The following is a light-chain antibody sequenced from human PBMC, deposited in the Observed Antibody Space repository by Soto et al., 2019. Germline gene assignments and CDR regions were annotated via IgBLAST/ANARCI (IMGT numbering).Light chain of an antibody. CDR1: QSVSSY. Sequence: EIVLTQPPATLSLSPGESATLSCRASQSVSSYLAWYQQKPGQAPRLLIYDASNRATGIPARLSGSGSATDFTLTISSLEPEDFAVYYCQQRSNWPPLFGQGTRLEIK. J-gene: IGKJ5*01. CDR3: QQRSNWPPL. CDR2: DAS. V-gene: IGKV3-11*01.